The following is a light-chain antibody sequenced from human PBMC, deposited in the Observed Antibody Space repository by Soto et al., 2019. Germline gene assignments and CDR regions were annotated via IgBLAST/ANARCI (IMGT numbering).Light chain of an antibody. J-gene: IGKJ4*01. Sequence: EVVMTQSPATLSVSPGDRATLSCRASQSVSSNLAWYQQKPGQAPRLLIYGASTRATGIPARFSGSVSRTEFTLTISSLQSEDFAIYYCQQYNNWPPVTFGGGTKVEIK. CDR1: QSVSSN. CDR3: QQYNNWPPVT. V-gene: IGKV3-15*01. CDR2: GAS.